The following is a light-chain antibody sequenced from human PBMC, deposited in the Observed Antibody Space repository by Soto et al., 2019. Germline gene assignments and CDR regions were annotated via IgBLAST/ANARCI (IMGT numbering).Light chain of an antibody. CDR2: AAS. Sequence: AIRMTQSPSSFSASTGDRVTITCRACQGISSYLAWYQQKPGKAPKLLIYAASTLQSGVPSRFSGSGSGTDFTLTISCLQSEDFATYYCQQYYSYPLTFGGGTKVDIK. V-gene: IGKV1-8*01. J-gene: IGKJ4*01. CDR1: QGISSY. CDR3: QQYYSYPLT.